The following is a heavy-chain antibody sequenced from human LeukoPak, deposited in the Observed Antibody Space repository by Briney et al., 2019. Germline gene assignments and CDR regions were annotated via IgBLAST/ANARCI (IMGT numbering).Heavy chain of an antibody. V-gene: IGHV3-7*01. CDR2: IKEDGSQT. J-gene: IGHJ4*02. CDR1: GFAFSRSW. Sequence: GGSLRLSCVASGFAFSRSWMDWVRQAPGKGLEWVANIKEDGSQTYYVDSAKGRFTISRDNAKNSLYLQMDSLRVEDTAIYYCAKSLDYWGRGTLVTVSS. CDR3: AKSLDY.